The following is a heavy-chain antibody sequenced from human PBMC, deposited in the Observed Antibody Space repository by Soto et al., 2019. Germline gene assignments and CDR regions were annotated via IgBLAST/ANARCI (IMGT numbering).Heavy chain of an antibody. V-gene: IGHV1-8*02. CDR1: GYTFINYD. Sequence: ASVKVSCKASGYTFINYDISWVRQATGQGLEWMGWMNPGSGKTGYANKFQGRVTMTRDASTSTAHLELSSLTSEDTAVYYCARMASSGTLNWFDPWGQGTLVTVSS. CDR2: MNPGSGKT. CDR3: ARMASSGTLNWFDP. J-gene: IGHJ5*02.